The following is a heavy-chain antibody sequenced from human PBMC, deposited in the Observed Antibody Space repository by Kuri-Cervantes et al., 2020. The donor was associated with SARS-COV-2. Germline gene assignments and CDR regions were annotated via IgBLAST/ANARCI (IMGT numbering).Heavy chain of an antibody. CDR2: MNPNSGNT. V-gene: IGHV1-8*03. J-gene: IGHJ4*02. CDR1: GYTFTSYD. D-gene: IGHD3-10*01. Sequence: ASVKVSCKASGYTFTSYDINWVRQATGQGLEWMGWMNPNSGNTGYAQKFQGRVTITRNTSISTAYMELRSLRSDDTAAYYCARALLWFGELSGFDYWGQGTLVTVSS. CDR3: ARALLWFGELSGFDY.